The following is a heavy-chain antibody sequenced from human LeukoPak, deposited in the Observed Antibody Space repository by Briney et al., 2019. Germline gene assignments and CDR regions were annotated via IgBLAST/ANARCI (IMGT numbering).Heavy chain of an antibody. CDR1: GGTFSSYA. Sequence: ASVKVSCKASGGTFSSYAISWVRQAPGQGLEWMGRIIPILGIANYAQKFQGRVTITADKSTSTAYMELSSLRSEDTAVYYCARGAWELLSPVYNDYWGQGTLVTVSS. V-gene: IGHV1-69*04. J-gene: IGHJ4*02. CDR3: ARGAWELLSPVYNDY. CDR2: IIPILGIA. D-gene: IGHD1-26*01.